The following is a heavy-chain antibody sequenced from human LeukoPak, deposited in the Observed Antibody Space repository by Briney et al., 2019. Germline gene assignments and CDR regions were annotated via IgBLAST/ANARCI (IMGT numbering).Heavy chain of an antibody. D-gene: IGHD6-13*01. CDR2: INHSGST. Sequence: PSQTLSLTCTVSGGSISSGDYYWSWIRQPPGKGLEWIGEINHSGSTNYNSSLKSRVAISVDTSKNQFSLKVTSVTAADTAVYYCATRPDIAATGPGWFDPWGQGTLVTVSS. J-gene: IGHJ5*02. CDR1: GGSISSGDYY. V-gene: IGHV4-30-4*08. CDR3: ATRPDIAATGPGWFDP.